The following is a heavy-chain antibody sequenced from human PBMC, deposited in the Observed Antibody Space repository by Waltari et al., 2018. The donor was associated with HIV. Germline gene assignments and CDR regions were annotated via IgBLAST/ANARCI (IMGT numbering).Heavy chain of an antibody. Sequence: EVQLVETGGGLIQLGGSLRLSCAASGLTVSTTFLKWVRQAPGKGLEWVSLIYSGGSTYYADSVKGRFTISRDNSKNTLYLQMNSLRAEDTAVYYCARVRSTMGRFQGFDYWGQGTLVTVSS. CDR1: GLTVSTTF. V-gene: IGHV3-53*02. D-gene: IGHD1-26*01. CDR2: IYSGGST. J-gene: IGHJ4*02. CDR3: ARVRSTMGRFQGFDY.